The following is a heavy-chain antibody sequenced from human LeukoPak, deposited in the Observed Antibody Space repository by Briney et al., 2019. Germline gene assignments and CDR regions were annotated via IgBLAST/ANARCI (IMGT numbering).Heavy chain of an antibody. CDR2: ISYDGSNK. CDR3: ARDYDTSGSYFDFFDY. Sequence: PGGSLRLSCAASGFTFSSYAMHWVRQAPGKGLEWVAVISYDGSNKYYADSVKGRFTISRDNSKSTLYLQMNSLRAEDTAVYYCARDYDTSGSYFDFFDYWGQGTLVTVSS. V-gene: IGHV3-30*04. J-gene: IGHJ4*02. CDR1: GFTFSSYA. D-gene: IGHD3-22*01.